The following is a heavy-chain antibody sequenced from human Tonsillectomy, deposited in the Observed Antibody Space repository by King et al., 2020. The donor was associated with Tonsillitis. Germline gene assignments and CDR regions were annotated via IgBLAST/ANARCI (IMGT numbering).Heavy chain of an antibody. J-gene: IGHJ4*02. V-gene: IGHV4-30-4*01. Sequence: VQLQESGPGLAKPSQTLSLTCTVSGGSISSGDYYWSWIRQPPGKGLEWIGYIYYSGSTYYNPSLKSRVTISVDTSKNQFSLKLPSVTAADTAVYYCARGYDFWSGFSPFDYWALGTLVTVSS. CDR1: GGSISSGDYY. CDR2: IYYSGST. D-gene: IGHD3-3*01. CDR3: ARGYDFWSGFSPFDY.